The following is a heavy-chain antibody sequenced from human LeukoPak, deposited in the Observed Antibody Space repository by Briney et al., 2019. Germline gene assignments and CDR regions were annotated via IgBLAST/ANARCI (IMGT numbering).Heavy chain of an antibody. CDR2: IYYSGSP. Sequence: SETLSLTCTVSGGSIKSYYWNWIRQPPGKGLELIGYIYYSGSPTYNPSLKSRVTISVDTSKSQFSLQLSSVTAADTAVYYCAGDVMSTALDAFDVWGQGTVVTVSS. CDR3: AGDVMSTALDAFDV. CDR1: GGSIKSYY. J-gene: IGHJ3*01. D-gene: IGHD1-1*01. V-gene: IGHV4-59*01.